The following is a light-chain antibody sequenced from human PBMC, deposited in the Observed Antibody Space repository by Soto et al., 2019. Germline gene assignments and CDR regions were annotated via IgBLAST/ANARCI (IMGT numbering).Light chain of an antibody. CDR2: DVS. J-gene: IGLJ2*01. V-gene: IGLV2-14*01. CDR1: SSDVGGYNY. CDR3: SSYTSSSTPVV. Sequence: QSALTQPASVSGSPGQSITISCTGTSSDVGGYNYVSWYQQHPGKAPKLMIYDVSNRPSGVSNRFSGSKSGNTASLTISALQAEDEADYYCSSYTSSSTPVVFGGGPKLTVL.